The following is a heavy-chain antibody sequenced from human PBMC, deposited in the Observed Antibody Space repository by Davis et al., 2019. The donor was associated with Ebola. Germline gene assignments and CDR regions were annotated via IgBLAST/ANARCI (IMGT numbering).Heavy chain of an antibody. Sequence: GESLKISCEASGFTFSRYGMHWVRQAPGKGLEWVAFIRSEATSQDYGKSVQGRFFISRDDSKNTLYLQMNSLRAEDTAVYYCARGSYAIFGVVIYYYYGMDVWGQGTTVTVSS. CDR2: IRSEATSQ. V-gene: IGHV3-30*02. CDR3: ARGSYAIFGVVIYYYYGMDV. J-gene: IGHJ6*02. D-gene: IGHD3-3*01. CDR1: GFTFSRYG.